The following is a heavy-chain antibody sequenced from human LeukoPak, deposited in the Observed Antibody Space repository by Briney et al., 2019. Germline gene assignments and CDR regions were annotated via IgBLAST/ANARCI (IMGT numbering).Heavy chain of an antibody. V-gene: IGHV4-34*01. Sequence: SETLSLTCAVYGGSFSGYYWSWIRQPPGKGLEWIGEINHSGSTNYNPSPKSRVTISVDPSKNQFSLKLSSVTAADTAVYYCAVRNYDFWSGYYTSFDYWGQGTLVTVSS. CDR2: INHSGST. D-gene: IGHD3-3*01. J-gene: IGHJ4*02. CDR3: AVRNYDFWSGYYTSFDY. CDR1: GGSFSGYY.